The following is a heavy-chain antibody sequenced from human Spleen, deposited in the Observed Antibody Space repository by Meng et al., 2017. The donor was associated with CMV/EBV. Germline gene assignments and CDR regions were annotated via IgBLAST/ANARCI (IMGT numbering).Heavy chain of an antibody. CDR3: ASRNCSSTSCYVPDAFDI. CDR1: GGSISSYY. V-gene: IGHV4-59*08. J-gene: IGHJ3*02. Sequence: SETLSLTCTVSGGSISSYYWSWIRQPPGKGLEWIGYIYYSGSTNYNPSLESRVTISVDTSKNQFSLKLSSVTAADTAVYYCASRNCSSTSCYVPDAFDIWGQGTMVTVSS. CDR2: IYYSGST. D-gene: IGHD2-2*01.